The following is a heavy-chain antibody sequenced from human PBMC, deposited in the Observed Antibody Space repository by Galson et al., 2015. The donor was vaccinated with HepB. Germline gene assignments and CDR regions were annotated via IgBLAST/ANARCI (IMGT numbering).Heavy chain of an antibody. CDR3: TRVRLLWFGTLSAPGDSDY. J-gene: IGHJ4*02. D-gene: IGHD3-10*01. V-gene: IGHV1-18*01. CDR1: GYTFTSNG. CDR2: ISTYNGNT. Sequence: SVKVSCKASGYTFTSNGISWVRQAPGQGLDWLGWISTYNGNTNYAQKFQGSVRMTTDTSTGTAYMDLGSLRTDDTAVYYCTRVRLLWFGTLSAPGDSDYWGQGTLVTVSS.